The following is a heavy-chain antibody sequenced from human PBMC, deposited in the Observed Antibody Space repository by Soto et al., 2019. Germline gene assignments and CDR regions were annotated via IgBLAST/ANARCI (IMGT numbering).Heavy chain of an antibody. Sequence: QTRSLTCAISGDTVASTSAAWTWIRQSPSRGLEWAERTYYSSKGYNYYAVSVKGRITINPDTSNNQFSLQLNSVTPDDTAVYYCARDSSGYGPFDYWGQGTLVTVSS. D-gene: IGHD5-12*01. V-gene: IGHV6-1*01. CDR3: ARDSSGYGPFDY. CDR1: GDTVASTSAA. CDR2: TYYSSKGYN. J-gene: IGHJ4*02.